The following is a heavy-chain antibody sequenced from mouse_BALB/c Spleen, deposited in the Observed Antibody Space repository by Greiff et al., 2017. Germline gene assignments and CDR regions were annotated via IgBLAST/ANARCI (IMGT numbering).Heavy chain of an antibody. V-gene: IGHV5-6-5*01. Sequence: DVKLVESGGGLVKPGGSLKLSCAASGFTFSSYAMSWVRQTPEKRLEWVASISSGGSTYYPDSVKGRFTISRDNARNILYLQMSSLRSEDTAMYYCARGGGNYDYAMDYWGQGTSVTVSS. CDR2: ISSGGST. CDR1: GFTFSSYA. CDR3: ARGGGNYDYAMDY. D-gene: IGHD2-1*01. J-gene: IGHJ4*01.